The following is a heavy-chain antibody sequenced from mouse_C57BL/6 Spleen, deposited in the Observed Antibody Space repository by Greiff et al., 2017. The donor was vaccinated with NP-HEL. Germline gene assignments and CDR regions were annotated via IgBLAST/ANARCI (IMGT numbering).Heavy chain of an antibody. J-gene: IGHJ4*01. Sequence: EVKLQESGPELVKPGASVKIPCKASGYTFTDYNMDWVKQSHGKSLEWIGDINPNNGGTIYNQKFKGKATLTVDKSSSTAYMELRSLTSEDTAVYYCARIGGPDGEGAMDYWGQGTSVTVSS. CDR3: ARIGGPDGEGAMDY. CDR1: GYTFTDYN. V-gene: IGHV1-18*01. CDR2: INPNNGGT. D-gene: IGHD2-14*01.